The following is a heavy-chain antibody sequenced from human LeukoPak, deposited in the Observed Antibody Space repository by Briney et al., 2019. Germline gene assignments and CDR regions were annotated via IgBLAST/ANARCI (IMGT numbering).Heavy chain of an antibody. D-gene: IGHD5-12*01. Sequence: GGSLRLSCATSGFVFSNYAMNWVRQAPGKGVEYVSAITGDGSTPYYANSVKGRFTISGDNSRNTLYLQMGSLRSEDMAVYYCARVGFSGYDSWGQGTLVTVSS. CDR3: ARVGFSGYDS. CDR1: GFVFSNYA. J-gene: IGHJ5*02. CDR2: ITGDGSTP. V-gene: IGHV3-64*01.